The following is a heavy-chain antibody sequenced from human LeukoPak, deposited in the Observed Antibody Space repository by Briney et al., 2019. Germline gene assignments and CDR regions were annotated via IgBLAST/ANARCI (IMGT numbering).Heavy chain of an antibody. Sequence: SQTLSLTCAISGDSVSSNSAAWNWIRQSPSRGLEWLGRTYYRSKWYSDYAVSVKSRITINPDTSKNQFSLQLDSVTPEDTAVYYCCHSLSGRTGAFDIWGRGTVVTVYS. CDR3: CHSLSGRTGAFDI. D-gene: IGHD2-21*01. CDR1: GDSVSSNSAA. CDR2: TYYRSKWYS. J-gene: IGHJ3*02. V-gene: IGHV6-1*01.